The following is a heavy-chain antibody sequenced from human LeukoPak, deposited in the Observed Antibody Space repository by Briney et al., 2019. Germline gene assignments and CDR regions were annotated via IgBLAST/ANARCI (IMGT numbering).Heavy chain of an antibody. J-gene: IGHJ4*02. CDR3: ARGYSSPVPNFDY. Sequence: SVKVSCKASGGTFSSYAISWVRQAPGQGLEWMGGIIPIFGTANYAQKFQGRVTITTDESTSTAYMELSSLRSEDTAVYYCARGYSSPVPNFDYWGQGTLVTVSS. D-gene: IGHD6-13*01. V-gene: IGHV1-69*05. CDR2: IIPIFGTA. CDR1: GGTFSSYA.